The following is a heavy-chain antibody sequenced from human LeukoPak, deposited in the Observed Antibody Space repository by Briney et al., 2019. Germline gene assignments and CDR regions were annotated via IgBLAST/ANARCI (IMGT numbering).Heavy chain of an antibody. CDR3: ARDGRYYDILTEGKDAFDI. Sequence: SETLSLTCTVSGGSIISSTYYWGWIRQPPGKGLEWIGSISYSGSTYYNPSLKSRVTISVDTSKNQFSLKLSSVTAADTAVYYCARDGRYYDILTEGKDAFDIWGQGTMVTVSS. D-gene: IGHD3-9*01. J-gene: IGHJ3*02. CDR2: ISYSGST. CDR1: GGSIISSTYY. V-gene: IGHV4-39*07.